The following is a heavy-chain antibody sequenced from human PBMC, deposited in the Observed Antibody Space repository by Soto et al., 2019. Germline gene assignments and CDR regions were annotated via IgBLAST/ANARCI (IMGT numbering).Heavy chain of an antibody. CDR2: ISFDGTKK. Sequence: LRLSCAASGFTFNIYALHWVRQAPGKGLEWVAVISFDGTKKYYSDSVKGRFTISRANLKNTLYLQMNNLRVEDAALYFCAREDDYCYHYINYGLDDWCPGTTVTVFS. CDR3: AREDDYCYHYINYGLDD. CDR1: GFTFNIYA. D-gene: IGHD4-17*01. V-gene: IGHV3-30-3*01. J-gene: IGHJ6*02.